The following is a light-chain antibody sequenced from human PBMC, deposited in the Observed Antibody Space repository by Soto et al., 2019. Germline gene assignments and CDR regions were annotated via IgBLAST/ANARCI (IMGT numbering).Light chain of an antibody. CDR1: SSDVGGYNY. J-gene: IGLJ2*01. V-gene: IGLV2-11*01. CDR3: CSYAGSSLV. CDR2: DVS. Sequence: QSVLTQPRSVSGSPGQSVTISCTGTSSDVGGYNYVSWYQQHPGKAPKLMIYDVSKRPSGVPDRFSGSKSGNTASLTISGLQAXDEADYYCCSYAGSSLVFGGGTKLTVL.